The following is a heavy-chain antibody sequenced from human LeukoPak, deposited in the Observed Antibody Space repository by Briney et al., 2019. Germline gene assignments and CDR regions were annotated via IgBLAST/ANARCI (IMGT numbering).Heavy chain of an antibody. J-gene: IGHJ4*02. V-gene: IGHV4-4*02. CDR1: GDSISSRNW. CDR2: ISHGGIT. CDR3: ARSAGWWSLDY. D-gene: IGHD2-8*02. Sequence: SETLSLTCAVSGDSISSRNWWNWVRQSPGKGLDWVGEISHGGITKYNPSLKNRVTISKDNSRNEFSLKLNSVTAADTAVYFCARSAGWWSLDYWGQGALVTVST.